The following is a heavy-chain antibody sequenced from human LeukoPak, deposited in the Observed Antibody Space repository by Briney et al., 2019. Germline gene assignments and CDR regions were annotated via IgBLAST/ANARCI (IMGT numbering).Heavy chain of an antibody. J-gene: IGHJ5*02. Sequence: GGSLRLSCAASGFTFSSYSMNWVRRAPGKGLEWVSSISSSSSYIYYADSVKGRFTISRDNAKNSLYLQMNSLRAEDTAVYYCARDALAVAGLNWFDPWGQGTLVTVSS. D-gene: IGHD6-19*01. CDR1: GFTFSSYS. V-gene: IGHV3-21*01. CDR2: ISSSSSYI. CDR3: ARDALAVAGLNWFDP.